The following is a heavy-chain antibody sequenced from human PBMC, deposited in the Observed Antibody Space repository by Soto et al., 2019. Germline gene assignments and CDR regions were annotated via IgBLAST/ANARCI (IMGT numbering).Heavy chain of an antibody. CDR1: GFTISSNA. CDR2: ISERGDTT. Sequence: GGSLRLSCAASGFTISSNAMYWVRQAPGKGLEWVSGISERGDTTHYADSVKGRSTISRDTSKNTLYLQLNTLRANDTAVYYCAKDKPGTTSFDYWGKGTLVTVSS. CDR3: AKDKPGTTSFDY. V-gene: IGHV3-23*01. D-gene: IGHD1-1*01. J-gene: IGHJ4*02.